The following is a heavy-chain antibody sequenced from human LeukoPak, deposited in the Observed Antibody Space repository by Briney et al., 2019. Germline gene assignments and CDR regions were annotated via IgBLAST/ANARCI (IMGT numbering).Heavy chain of an antibody. CDR2: INHSGST. V-gene: IGHV4-34*01. D-gene: IGHD6-6*01. CDR1: GGSFSGYY. Sequence: SETLSLTCAVYGGSFSGYYWSWIRQPPGKGLEWIGEINHSGSTNYNPSLKSRVTISVDTSKNQFSLKLSSVTAADTAVYFCARGPLGSSSDYWGRGTLVTVSS. J-gene: IGHJ4*02. CDR3: ARGPLGSSSDY.